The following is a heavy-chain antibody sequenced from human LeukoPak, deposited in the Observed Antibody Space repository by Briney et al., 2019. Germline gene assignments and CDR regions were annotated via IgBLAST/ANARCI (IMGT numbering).Heavy chain of an antibody. D-gene: IGHD2-2*01. CDR2: NNPNSGGR. J-gene: IGHJ5*02. CDR3: ASWYCSSTSCAEGNWFDP. Sequence: ASVHVSCQASGYTFTCYHMHWLRQAPGQGLDWMGCNNPNSGGRNYAHKFQGRGTMTRDTSISTAYMELSRLRSDDTAVYYCASWYCSSTSCAEGNWFDPWGEGDLVTVSS. V-gene: IGHV1-2*07. CDR1: GYTFTCYH.